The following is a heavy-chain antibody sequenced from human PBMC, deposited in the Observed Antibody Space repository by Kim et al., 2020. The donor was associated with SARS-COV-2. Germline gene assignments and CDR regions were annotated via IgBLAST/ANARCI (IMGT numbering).Heavy chain of an antibody. CDR2: INGDGSRI. CDR1: GFTFRNYW. J-gene: IGHJ4*02. CDR3: ARDLAVVGKGFDY. Sequence: GGSLRLSCVASGFTFRNYWMHWVRQAPGKGPVYVSRINGDGSRITYADSVKGRFTISRDNAKNTLYLQMNSLRAEDTAVYYCARDLAVVGKGFDYWGQGTLVTVSS. D-gene: IGHD6-19*01. V-gene: IGHV3-74*03.